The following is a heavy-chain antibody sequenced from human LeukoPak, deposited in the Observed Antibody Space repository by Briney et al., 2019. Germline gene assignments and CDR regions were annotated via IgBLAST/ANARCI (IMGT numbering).Heavy chain of an antibody. CDR1: GVTFDDYA. J-gene: IGHJ3*02. V-gene: IGHV3-9*01. D-gene: IGHD1-1*01. CDR2: LNWDSRSM. CDR3: ASGGGYWNDGTDAFDI. Sequence: GGSLRLSCAASGVTFDDYAMHWVRQSPGTGLEWVAGLNWDSRSMAYADSVRGRFTISRDNAKNSLYLQMNSLRAEDTAVYYCASGGGYWNDGTDAFDIWGQGTMVTVSS.